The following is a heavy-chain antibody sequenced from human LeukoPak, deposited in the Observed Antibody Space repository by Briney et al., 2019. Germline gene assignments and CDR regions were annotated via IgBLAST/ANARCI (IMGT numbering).Heavy chain of an antibody. CDR1: GFTFDDYA. CDR2: ISWNSGSI. CDR3: ATDPALLATTPDAFDI. J-gene: IGHJ3*02. V-gene: IGHV3-9*01. Sequence: GGSLRLSCAASGFTFDDYAMHWVRQAPGKGLEWVSGISWNSGSIGYADSVKGRFTISRDNAKNSLYLQMNSLRAEDTALYYCATDPALLATTPDAFDIWGQGTMVTVSS. D-gene: IGHD5-24*01.